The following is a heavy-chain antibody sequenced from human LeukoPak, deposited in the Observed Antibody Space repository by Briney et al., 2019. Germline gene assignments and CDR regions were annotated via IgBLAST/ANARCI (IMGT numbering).Heavy chain of an antibody. V-gene: IGHV3-48*02. J-gene: IGHJ5*02. CDR1: GFSLSTHS. D-gene: IGHD2/OR15-2a*01. CDR2: ISSTSTTI. Sequence: GGSLRLSCAASGFSLSTHSMNWVRQTPGKGLEWVSYISSTSTTIYYTDFVRGRFTVSRDNANNSLFLQMNSLRDEDTAVYYCAREEYQRGWFGPWGQGTLVTVSS. CDR3: AREEYQRGWFGP.